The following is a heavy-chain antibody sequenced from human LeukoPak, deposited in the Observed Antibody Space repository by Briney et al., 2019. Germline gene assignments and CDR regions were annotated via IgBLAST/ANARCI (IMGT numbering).Heavy chain of an antibody. J-gene: IGHJ4*02. D-gene: IGHD3-3*02. Sequence: SETLSLTCTVSGDSITTNSYYWGWIRQPPGKGLDWIRTISYSGSSYYNPSLKSRVTISVDTSKNQFSLKLSSVTAADTAVYYCARVSPKTLVADYWGQGTLVTVSS. CDR2: ISYSGSS. CDR1: GDSITTNSYY. V-gene: IGHV4-39*01. CDR3: ARVSPKTLVADY.